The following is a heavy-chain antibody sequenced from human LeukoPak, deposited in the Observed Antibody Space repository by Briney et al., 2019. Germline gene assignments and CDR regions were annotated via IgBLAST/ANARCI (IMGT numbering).Heavy chain of an antibody. Sequence: GGSLRLSCAASGFTFSSYAMHWVRQAPGKGLERVAVISYDGSNKYYADSVKSRFTISRDNSKNTLYLQMNSLRAEDTAVYYCARELPRYCSSTSCSPGGFDPWGQGTLVTVSS. J-gene: IGHJ5*02. CDR1: GFTFSSYA. CDR2: ISYDGSNK. V-gene: IGHV3-30*04. CDR3: ARELPRYCSSTSCSPGGFDP. D-gene: IGHD2-2*01.